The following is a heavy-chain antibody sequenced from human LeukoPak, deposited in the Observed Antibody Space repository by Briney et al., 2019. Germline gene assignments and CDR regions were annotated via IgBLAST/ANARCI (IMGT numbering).Heavy chain of an antibody. D-gene: IGHD6-13*01. CDR1: GFTFSSYW. CDR2: IKEDGSEK. J-gene: IGHJ4*02. CDR3: AKKIREERSTSWSFDF. Sequence: PGGSLGLSCAASGFTFSSYWMTWVRQAPGKGLEWVANIKEDGSEKYYVDSVKGRFTISRDNAKNSLYLQMNSLRAEDSAVYYCAKKIREERSTSWSFDFWGQGTLVSVSS. V-gene: IGHV3-7*02.